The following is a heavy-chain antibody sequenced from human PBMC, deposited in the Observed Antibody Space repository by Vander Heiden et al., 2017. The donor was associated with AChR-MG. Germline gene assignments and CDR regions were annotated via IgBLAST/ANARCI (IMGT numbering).Heavy chain of an antibody. CDR1: GFTFSSHW. Sequence: EVQLVESGGVLVQPGGCLRLSCAASGFTFSSHWMTWVRQATGKGLEWVANINQEGSEKNYVDSVKGRFTISRDNAKNSLDLQMNRLRPEDTAVYYCALPGSFGAYPFDHWGQGILVTVSS. D-gene: IGHD3-10*01. CDR3: ALPGSFGAYPFDH. CDR2: INQEGSEK. V-gene: IGHV3-7*01. J-gene: IGHJ4*02.